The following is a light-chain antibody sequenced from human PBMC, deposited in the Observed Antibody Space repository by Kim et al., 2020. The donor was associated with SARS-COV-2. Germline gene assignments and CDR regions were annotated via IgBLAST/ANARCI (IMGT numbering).Light chain of an antibody. CDR1: SSNIGAGYD. CDR2: GNS. CDR3: QSYDSSLSGYV. J-gene: IGLJ1*01. Sequence: QRVTISCTGSSSNIGAGYDVHWYQQLPGTAPKLLIYGNSNRPSGVPDRFSGSKSGTSASLAITGLQAEDEADYYSQSYDSSLSGYVFGTGTKVTVL. V-gene: IGLV1-40*01.